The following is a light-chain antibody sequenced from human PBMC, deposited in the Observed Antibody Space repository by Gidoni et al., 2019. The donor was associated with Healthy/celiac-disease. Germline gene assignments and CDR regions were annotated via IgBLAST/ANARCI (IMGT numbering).Light chain of an antibody. CDR2: GAS. CDR1: QSVSSN. V-gene: IGKV3-15*01. Sequence: EIVMTQSPATLSVSPGVRATLSCRPSQSVSSNLTWYQQKPGQAPRLLIYGASTRATGIPARFSGSGSGTEFTLTISSLQSEDFAVYYCQQYNNWHPRYTFGQGTKLEIK. J-gene: IGKJ2*01. CDR3: QQYNNWHPRYT.